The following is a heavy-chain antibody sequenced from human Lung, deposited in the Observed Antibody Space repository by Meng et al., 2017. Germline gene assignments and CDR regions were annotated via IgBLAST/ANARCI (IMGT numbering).Heavy chain of an antibody. V-gene: IGHV4-61*01. CDR1: GGSISSGSYY. D-gene: IGHD1-26*01. J-gene: IGHJ4*02. CDR3: AGGPWELDF. Sequence: QVQLIETGPCLVKLSQTQSLPCLVSGGSISSGSYYWSWIRQPPGKGLECIAYMDYSRRTNYSPSLKSRVTMSTDTSKNQLSLKLSSVTAADTAVYYCAGGPWELDFWGQGTLVTVSS. CDR2: MDYSRRT.